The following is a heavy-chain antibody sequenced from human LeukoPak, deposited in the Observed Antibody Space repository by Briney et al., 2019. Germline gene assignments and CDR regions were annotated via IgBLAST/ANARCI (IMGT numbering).Heavy chain of an antibody. CDR3: ARVMGIAAAGTVQYYFDY. D-gene: IGHD6-13*01. J-gene: IGHJ4*02. CDR1: GGTFSSYA. Sequence: SVKVSCKASGGTFSSYAISWVRQAPGQGLEWMGRIIPIFGIANYAQKFQGRVTITTDESTSTAYMELSSLRSEDTAVYYCARVMGIAAAGTVQYYFDYWGQGTLVTVSS. V-gene: IGHV1-69*05. CDR2: IIPIFGIA.